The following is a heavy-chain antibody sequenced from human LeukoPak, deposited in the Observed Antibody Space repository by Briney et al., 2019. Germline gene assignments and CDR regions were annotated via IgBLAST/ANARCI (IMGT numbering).Heavy chain of an antibody. D-gene: IGHD2-8*02. V-gene: IGHV4-4*09. CDR1: GGSLCSKF. CDR2: ISTSRDT. J-gene: IGHJ4*02. CDR3: ATSRITGELDY. Sequence: SGTLSLACSVSGGSLCSKFWSWVRQPPGEGLELIGHISTSRDTYYNPSPNRRVSIPLGASNNQCSLHPSSLTAADAAVYYCATSRITGELDYWGQGTLVTVSS.